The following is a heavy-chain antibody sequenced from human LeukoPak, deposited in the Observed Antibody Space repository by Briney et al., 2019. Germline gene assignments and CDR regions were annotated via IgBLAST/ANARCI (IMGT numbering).Heavy chain of an antibody. CDR1: GFTFSDCY. CDR3: ARIYSSSSSRGAFDI. D-gene: IGHD6-6*01. Sequence: GGSLRLSCAASGFTFSDCYMSWIRQAPGKGLEWVSYISSSGSTIYYADSVKGRFTISRDNAKNSLYLQMNSLRAEDTAVYYCARIYSSSSSRGAFDIWGQGTMVTVSS. V-gene: IGHV3-11*04. CDR2: ISSSGSTI. J-gene: IGHJ3*02.